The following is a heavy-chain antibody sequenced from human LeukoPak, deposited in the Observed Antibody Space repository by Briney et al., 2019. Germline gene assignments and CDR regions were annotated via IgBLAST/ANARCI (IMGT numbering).Heavy chain of an antibody. CDR1: DSSISSYY. J-gene: IGHJ6*03. CDR3: ARAQDTNRNLYYYYMDV. V-gene: IGHV4-4*09. CDR2: IHSSGST. Sequence: SETLSLTCSVSDSSISSYYWSWIRQPPGKGLEWIGYIHSSGSTHYNPSLKSRVTTSLDTSKNQFSLKLSSVTAADTAVYYCARAQDTNRNLYYYYMDVWGKGTTVTVSS.